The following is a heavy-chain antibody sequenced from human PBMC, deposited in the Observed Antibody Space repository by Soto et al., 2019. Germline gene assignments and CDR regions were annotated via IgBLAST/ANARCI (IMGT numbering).Heavy chain of an antibody. CDR2: IWYDGSNK. D-gene: IGHD3-3*01. CDR3: ARDLPGYDFWSGYYPARYYYYGMDV. CDR1: GFTFSSYG. J-gene: IGHJ6*02. V-gene: IGHV3-33*01. Sequence: GGSLRLSCAASGFTFSSYGMHWVRQAPGKGLEWVAVIWYDGSNKYYADSVKGRFTISRDNSKNTLYLQMNSPRAEDTAVYYCARDLPGYDFWSGYYPARYYYYGMDVWGQGTTVTVSS.